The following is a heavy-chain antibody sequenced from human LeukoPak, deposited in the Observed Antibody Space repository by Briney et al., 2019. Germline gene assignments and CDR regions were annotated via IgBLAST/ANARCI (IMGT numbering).Heavy chain of an antibody. J-gene: IGHJ4*02. V-gene: IGHV4-38-2*02. D-gene: IGHD3-10*01. CDR3: ARLGYYGSGSYSYFDY. CDR2: IYYSGST. Sequence: SETLSLTCTVSGYSISSDYYWGWIRQPPGKGLEWIGSIYYSGSTYYNPSLKSRVTISVDTSKNQFSLKLSSVTAADTAVYYCARLGYYGSGSYSYFDYWGQGTLVTVSS. CDR1: GYSISSDYY.